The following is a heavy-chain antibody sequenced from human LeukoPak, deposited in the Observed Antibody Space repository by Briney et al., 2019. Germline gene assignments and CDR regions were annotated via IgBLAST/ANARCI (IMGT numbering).Heavy chain of an antibody. Sequence: ASVKVSCKASGYTFTSYAMNWVRQAPGQGLEWMGWINTNTGNPTYAQGFTGRFVFSLDTSVSTAYLQISSLKAEDTAVYYCASGRSTPMVRGMGWAAFDIWGQGTMVTASS. CDR2: INTNTGNP. CDR3: ASGRSTPMVRGMGWAAFDI. CDR1: GYTFTSYA. D-gene: IGHD3-10*01. J-gene: IGHJ3*02. V-gene: IGHV7-4-1*02.